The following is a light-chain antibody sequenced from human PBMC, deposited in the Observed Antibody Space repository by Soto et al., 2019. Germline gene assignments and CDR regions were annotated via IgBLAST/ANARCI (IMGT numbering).Light chain of an antibody. CDR3: ATWDSGLSALV. CDR1: SSNIGSDY. Sequence: QSALTQPPSVSAAPGQKVTISCSGSSSNIGSDYVSWYQKLPGTAPKLVIYDNDKRPSGSPDRFSASKSGTSATLDITGLQTGDEADYYCATWDSGLSALVFGGGTKVTVL. J-gene: IGLJ2*01. V-gene: IGLV1-51*01. CDR2: DND.